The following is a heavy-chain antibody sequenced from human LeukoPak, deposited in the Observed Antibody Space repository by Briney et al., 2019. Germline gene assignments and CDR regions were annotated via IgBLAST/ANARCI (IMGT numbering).Heavy chain of an antibody. CDR2: ISGSGGST. Sequence: GGSLRLSCAASGFTFSSYAMSWVRQAPGKGLEWVSAISGSGGSTYYADSVKGRFTISRDNSKNTLYLQMNSLRAEGTAVYYCARDHDSSGYPKFWGQGTLSPSPQ. D-gene: IGHD3-22*01. CDR3: ARDHDSSGYPKF. V-gene: IGHV3-23*01. J-gene: IGHJ4*02. CDR1: GFTFSSYA.